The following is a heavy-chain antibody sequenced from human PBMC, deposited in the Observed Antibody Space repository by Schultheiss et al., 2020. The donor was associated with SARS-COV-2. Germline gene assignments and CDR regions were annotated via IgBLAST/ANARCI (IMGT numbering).Heavy chain of an antibody. D-gene: IGHD3-3*01. V-gene: IGHV4-34*01. CDR3: TRGIHFWSGYYGTHYYYYKDV. CDR1: GGSFSGYY. J-gene: IGHJ6*03. Sequence: SETLSLTCAVYGGSFSGYYWSWIRQPPGKGLEWIGEINHSGSTNYNPSLKSRVTITVDTSKNQFSLKLSSVTAADTAVYYCTRGIHFWSGYYGTHYYYYKDVWGKGTTVTVAS. CDR2: INHSGST.